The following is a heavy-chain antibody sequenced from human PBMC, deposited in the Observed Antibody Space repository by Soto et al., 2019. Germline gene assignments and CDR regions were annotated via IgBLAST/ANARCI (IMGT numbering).Heavy chain of an antibody. D-gene: IGHD3-10*01. CDR2: ISSSGSTI. CDR1: GFTFSDYY. CDR3: ARIYRAFTMVRGVLPRYMGD. Sequence: GGSLRLSCAAAGFTFSDYYMTWIRQAPGKGLEWVSYISSSGSTIYYADSVKGRFTISRDNAKNSLYLQMNSLRAEDTAVYYCARIYRAFTMVRGVLPRYMGDWGNVTSFTAPS. J-gene: IGHJ6*03. V-gene: IGHV3-11*01.